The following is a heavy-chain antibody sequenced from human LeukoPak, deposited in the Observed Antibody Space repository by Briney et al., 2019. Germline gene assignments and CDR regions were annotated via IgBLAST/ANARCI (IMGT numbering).Heavy chain of an antibody. CDR1: GVSISSSSYY. Sequence: SQTLSLTCTVSGVSISSSSYYWGWIRQPPGKGLEWIGSVFHSGRTYYNPSLKSRVTISVDTSKNQFSLRLNSVTAADTAVYYCVRHVGDSGSYPDYWGQGTLVTVSS. D-gene: IGHD3-10*01. V-gene: IGHV4-39*01. CDR3: VRHVGDSGSYPDY. CDR2: VFHSGRT. J-gene: IGHJ4*02.